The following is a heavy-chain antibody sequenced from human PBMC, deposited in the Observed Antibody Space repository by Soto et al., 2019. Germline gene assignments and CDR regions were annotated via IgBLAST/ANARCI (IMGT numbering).Heavy chain of an antibody. Sequence: QVQLQESGPGLVKPSGTLSLTCAVSGDSISSSNWWSWDRQPPGKGLEWIGEIYHSGSTNYNPSLKSRVTISVDKSKNQFSLKLNSVSAADTAVYYCARVSGSYYYGMDVWGQGTTVTVSS. J-gene: IGHJ6*02. CDR1: GDSISSSNW. CDR3: ARVSGSYYYGMDV. V-gene: IGHV4-4*02. CDR2: IYHSGST.